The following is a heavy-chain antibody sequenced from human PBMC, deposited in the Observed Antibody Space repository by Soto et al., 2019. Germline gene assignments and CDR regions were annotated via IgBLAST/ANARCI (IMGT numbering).Heavy chain of an antibody. CDR3: AVAFCGGDCYPDY. Sequence: SETLSLTCAVYGGSFSGYYWSWIRQPPGKGLEWIGEISHSGSTNYIPSLKSRVTISVDTSKNQFSLKLTSLTAADTAVYYCAVAFCGGDCYPDYWGQGTLVTVSS. CDR1: GGSFSGYY. J-gene: IGHJ4*02. V-gene: IGHV4-34*01. CDR2: ISHSGST. D-gene: IGHD2-21*02.